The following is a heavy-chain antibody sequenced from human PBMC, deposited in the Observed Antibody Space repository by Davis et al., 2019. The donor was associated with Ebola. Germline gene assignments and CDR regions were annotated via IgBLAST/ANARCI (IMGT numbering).Heavy chain of an antibody. Sequence: GESLKISCAASGFTFSSYAMSWVRQAPGKGLEWVSTIGGSGVNTYYADSVKGRFTISRDNSRNTLYLQMNSLRAEDTAVYYCARSPYSSGWYYFDYWGQGTLVTVSS. CDR1: GFTFSSYA. J-gene: IGHJ4*02. CDR3: ARSPYSSGWYYFDY. CDR2: IGGSGVNT. D-gene: IGHD6-19*01. V-gene: IGHV3-23*01.